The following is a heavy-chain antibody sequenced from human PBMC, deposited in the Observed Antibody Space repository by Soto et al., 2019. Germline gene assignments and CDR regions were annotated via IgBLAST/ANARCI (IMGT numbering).Heavy chain of an antibody. V-gene: IGHV3-23*01. CDR2: ISDSDGTT. Sequence: EMQLLESGGGLVQPGGSLRLSCAASGFTFSSYAMSWVRQAPGKGLEWVSGISDSDGTTYYADSVKGRFTISRDNSKNTLYQQLNSMRADDKTVYYYGKWGKNGGYYYYGMHVWGQGTTVTVSS. CDR3: GKWGKNGGYYYYGMHV. J-gene: IGHJ6*02. CDR1: GFTFSSYA. D-gene: IGHD3-16*01.